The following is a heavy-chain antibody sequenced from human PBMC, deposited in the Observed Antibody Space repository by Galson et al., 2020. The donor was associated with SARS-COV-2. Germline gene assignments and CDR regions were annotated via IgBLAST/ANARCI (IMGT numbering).Heavy chain of an antibody. Sequence: ASVKVSCKASGYTFTGYYMHWVRQAPGQGLEWMGWINPNSGGTNYAQKFQGRVTMTRDTSISTAYMELSRLRSDDTAVYYCARSEPSALFGELSGGWFDPWGQGTLVTVSS. J-gene: IGHJ5*02. D-gene: IGHD3-10*02. CDR1: GYTFTGYY. V-gene: IGHV1-2*02. CDR2: INPNSGGT. CDR3: ARSEPSALFGELSGGWFDP.